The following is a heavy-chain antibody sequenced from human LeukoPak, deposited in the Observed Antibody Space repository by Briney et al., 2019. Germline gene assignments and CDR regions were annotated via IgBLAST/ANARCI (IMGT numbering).Heavy chain of an antibody. V-gene: IGHV1-2*02. CDR3: ARGFFDGSGSSNWFDP. J-gene: IGHJ5*02. D-gene: IGHD3-10*01. Sequence: ASVKVSCKASGYTFTGYYMHWVRQAPGQGLEWMGWINPNSGGTNYAQKFQGRVTMTRNTSISTAYMELSSLRSEDTAVYYCARGFFDGSGSSNWFDPWGQGTLVTVSS. CDR2: INPNSGGT. CDR1: GYTFTGYY.